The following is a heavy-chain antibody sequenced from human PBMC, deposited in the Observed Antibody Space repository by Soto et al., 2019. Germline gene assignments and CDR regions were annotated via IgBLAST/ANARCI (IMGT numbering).Heavy chain of an antibody. D-gene: IGHD3-22*01. J-gene: IGHJ4*02. Sequence: PVGSLRLSCAAAGFDFEDYAMHWVRQVPGKGLEWVSLTNSDGTDSYYMDSVKGRFTISRDNAKSTLYLQMDRLRPEDTALYFCAKSLYYYDSSPLDHWGQGTLVNVSS. CDR2: TNSDGTDS. CDR1: GFDFEDYA. V-gene: IGHV3-43D*04. CDR3: AKSLYYYDSSPLDH.